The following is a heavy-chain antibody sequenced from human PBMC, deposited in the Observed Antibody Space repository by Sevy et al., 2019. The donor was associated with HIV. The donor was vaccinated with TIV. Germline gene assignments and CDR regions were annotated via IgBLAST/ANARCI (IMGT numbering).Heavy chain of an antibody. D-gene: IGHD6-13*01. CDR3: VAANSWEDY. CDR1: GYTFSNYW. J-gene: IGHJ4*02. CDR2: VNSDGSST. V-gene: IGHV3-74*01. Sequence: GGSLRLSCEGSGYTFSNYWMHWVRQAPGKGLEWVSRVNSDGSSTAYADSVKGRFTISRENAENTMSLQMNSLRAEDTGLYYCVAANSWEDYWGQGIQVTVSS.